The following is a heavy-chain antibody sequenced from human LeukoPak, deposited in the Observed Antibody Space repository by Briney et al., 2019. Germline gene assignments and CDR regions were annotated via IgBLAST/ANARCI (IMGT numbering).Heavy chain of an antibody. CDR3: AAGSDTMAGFDY. CDR2: IIPIFGIA. J-gene: IGHJ4*02. V-gene: IGHV1-69*04. Sequence: ASVKVSCKASGGTFSSYAISWVRQGPGQGLEWMGRIIPIFGIANYAQKFQGRVTITADKSTSTAYMELSSLRSEDTAVYYCAAGSDTMAGFDYWGQGTLVTVSS. CDR1: GGTFSSYA. D-gene: IGHD3-10*01.